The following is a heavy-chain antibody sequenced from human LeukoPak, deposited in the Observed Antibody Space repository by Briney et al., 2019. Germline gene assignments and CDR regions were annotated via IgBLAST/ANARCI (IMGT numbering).Heavy chain of an antibody. CDR1: SGSISSSSYY. Sequence: SETLSLTCTVSSGSISSSSYYWSWIRQPPGKGLEWIGYIYYSGSTYYNPSLKSRVTISVDTSKNQFSLKLSSVTAADTAVYYCARAYSGYDFDYWGQGTLVTVSS. D-gene: IGHD5-12*01. CDR2: IYYSGST. J-gene: IGHJ4*02. V-gene: IGHV4-30-4*08. CDR3: ARAYSGYDFDY.